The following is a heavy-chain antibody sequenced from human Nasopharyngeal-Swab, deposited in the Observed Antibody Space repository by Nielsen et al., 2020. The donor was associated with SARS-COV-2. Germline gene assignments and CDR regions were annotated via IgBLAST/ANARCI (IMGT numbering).Heavy chain of an antibody. CDR1: GYTFKSFA. J-gene: IGHJ6*02. CDR3: AVDYGDYDSYYGMDV. Sequence: SVTVPCKASGYTFKSFAVNWLRQAPGQGLEWMGWLSAYNGNTNYAQNLQGRVTMTTDTSTSTVYMELRSLRSDDTAVYYCAVDYGDYDSYYGMDVWGQGTTVTVSS. D-gene: IGHD4-17*01. V-gene: IGHV1-18*01. CDR2: LSAYNGNT.